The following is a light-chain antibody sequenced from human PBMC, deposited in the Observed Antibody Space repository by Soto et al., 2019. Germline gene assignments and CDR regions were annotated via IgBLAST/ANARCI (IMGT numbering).Light chain of an antibody. Sequence: DIQLTQSPASLSVSVGDRVTLACRASQGISNYLAWYQQKPGKVPKLLIYAASTLDTGVPSRFSGRGSGTDFTLTINKLQREDFADYFCQQTYSSLWTFGQGTKVDIK. CDR1: QGISNY. CDR2: AAS. J-gene: IGKJ1*01. CDR3: QQTYSSLWT. V-gene: IGKV1-39*01.